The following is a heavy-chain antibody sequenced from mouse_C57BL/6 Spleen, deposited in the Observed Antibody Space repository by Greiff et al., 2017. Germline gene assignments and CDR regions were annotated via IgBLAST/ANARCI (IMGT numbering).Heavy chain of an antibody. CDR1: GFTFSNYW. Sequence: DVKLVESGGGLVQPGGSMKLSCVASGFTFSNYWMNWVRQSPEKGLEWVAQIRLKSDNYATHYAESVKGRFTISRDDSKSSVYLQMNNLRAEDTGIYYCTVGQLRPFAYWGQGTLVTVSA. CDR2: IRLKSDNYAT. D-gene: IGHD3-2*02. J-gene: IGHJ3*01. V-gene: IGHV6-3*01. CDR3: TVGQLRPFAY.